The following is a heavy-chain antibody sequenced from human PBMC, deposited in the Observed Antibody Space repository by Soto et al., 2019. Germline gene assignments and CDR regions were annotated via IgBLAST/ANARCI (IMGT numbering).Heavy chain of an antibody. V-gene: IGHV3-30-3*01. CDR2: ISYDGSDK. CDR1: GFTFSSYA. CDR3: ARDSSIAAADYYFDY. J-gene: IGHJ4*02. D-gene: IGHD6-13*01. Sequence: LRLSCAASGFTFSSYAMHWVRQAPGKGLEWVAVISYDGSDKKYADSVKGRFTISRDNSKNTLYLQMNSLRAEDTAVYYCARDSSIAAADYYFDYWGQGTPVTVSS.